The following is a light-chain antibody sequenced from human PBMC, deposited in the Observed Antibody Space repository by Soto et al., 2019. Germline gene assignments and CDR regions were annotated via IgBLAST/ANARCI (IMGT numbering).Light chain of an antibody. Sequence: EIVLTQSPGTLSLSPGERATLSCRASQSVTSSFLAWYQQKPGQAPRLLIYGASSRATGIPDRFSGSGSGADFTLTISGLEPEDFAVYYCRQYGSSRWTCGEGTKVEIK. CDR1: QSVTSSF. V-gene: IGKV3-20*01. CDR2: GAS. CDR3: RQYGSSRWT. J-gene: IGKJ1*01.